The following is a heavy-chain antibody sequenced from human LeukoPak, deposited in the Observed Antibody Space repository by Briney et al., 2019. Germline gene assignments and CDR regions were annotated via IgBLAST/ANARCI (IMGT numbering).Heavy chain of an antibody. V-gene: IGHV4-34*01. CDR1: GGSFSGYY. CDR2: INHSGST. Sequence: SETLSLTCAVYGGSFSGYYWSWIRQPPGKGLEWIGEINHSGSTNYNPSLKSRVTISVDTSKSQFSLKLSSVTAAGTAVYYCARSKVPATGNWFDPWGQGTLVTVSS. J-gene: IGHJ5*02. D-gene: IGHD2-21*02. CDR3: ARSKVPATGNWFDP.